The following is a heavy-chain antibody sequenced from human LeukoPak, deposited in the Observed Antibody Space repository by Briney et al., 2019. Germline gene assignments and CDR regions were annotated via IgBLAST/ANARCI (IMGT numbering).Heavy chain of an antibody. CDR2: IVVGSGNT. D-gene: IGHD3-10*01. Sequence: GTSVKVSCKASGFTFTSSAVQWVRQARGQRLEWIGWIVVGSGNTNYAQKFQERVTITKDMSTSTAYMELSSPRSEDTAVYYCAAGNYLSGSYYNDRPDFDYWGQGTLVTVSS. J-gene: IGHJ4*02. CDR1: GFTFTSSA. CDR3: AAGNYLSGSYYNDRPDFDY. V-gene: IGHV1-58*01.